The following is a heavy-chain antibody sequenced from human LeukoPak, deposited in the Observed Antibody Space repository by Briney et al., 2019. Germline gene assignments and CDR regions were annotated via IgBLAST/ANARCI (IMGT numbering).Heavy chain of an antibody. Sequence: PSETLSLTCTVSDYSISSGYGYYWGWIRQPPGKGLEWIGNIYHSGITYYNHFNSSLKSRVTISIDTSKNQFSLRLSSVTAADTAVYYCARDRIAVSDPPNWFDPWGQGTLVIVSS. CDR2: IYHSGIT. D-gene: IGHD6-19*01. CDR1: DYSISSGYGYY. J-gene: IGHJ5*02. CDR3: ARDRIAVSDPPNWFDP. V-gene: IGHV4-38-2*02.